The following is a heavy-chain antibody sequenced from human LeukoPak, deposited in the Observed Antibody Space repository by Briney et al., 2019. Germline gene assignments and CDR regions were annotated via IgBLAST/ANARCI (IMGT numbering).Heavy chain of an antibody. D-gene: IGHD4-23*01. J-gene: IGHJ4*02. CDR2: ITISGDTI. V-gene: IGHV3-48*01. CDR1: GFALSGYN. CDR3: AKDDYGGNQALYY. Sequence: PGGSLRLSCEASGFALSGYNMNWVRQAPGKGLEWVSFITISGDTIYYTDSVKGRFTISRDNAKNSLFLQMNSLRAEDSAVYYCAKDDYGGNQALYYWGQGTLVTVSS.